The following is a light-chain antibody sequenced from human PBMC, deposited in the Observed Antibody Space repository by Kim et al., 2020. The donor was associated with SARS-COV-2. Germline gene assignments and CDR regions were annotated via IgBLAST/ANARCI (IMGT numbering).Light chain of an antibody. Sequence: GAPGQTASIACSGDELGDRYVCWDQQKAGQSPLLVIYQDKKRPSGIPERFSGSNSGNTPTLTISGTQASDEAHYYCQAWNSTTVVFGGGTQLTVL. CDR2: QDK. CDR3: QAWNSTTVV. J-gene: IGLJ3*02. CDR1: ELGDRY. V-gene: IGLV3-1*01.